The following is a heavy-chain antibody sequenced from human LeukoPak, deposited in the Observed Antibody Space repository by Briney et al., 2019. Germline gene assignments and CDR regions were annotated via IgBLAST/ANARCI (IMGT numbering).Heavy chain of an antibody. V-gene: IGHV3-20*04. CDR3: AKGERGYSYGYVFDY. D-gene: IGHD5-18*01. CDR2: INWNGGST. J-gene: IGHJ4*02. CDR1: GFTFDDYG. Sequence: GGSLRLSCAASGFTFDDYGMSWVRQAPGKVLEWVSGINWNGGSTGYADSVKGRFTISRDNAKNSLYLQMNSLRAEDTAVYYCAKGERGYSYGYVFDYWGQGTLVTVSS.